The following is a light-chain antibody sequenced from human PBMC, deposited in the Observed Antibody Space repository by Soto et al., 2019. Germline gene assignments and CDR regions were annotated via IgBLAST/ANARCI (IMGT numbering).Light chain of an antibody. Sequence: ENLLTQSPGTLSLSPGEGATLSCRASRGVSASDIAWYQQKPGQAPKFLIYGVSSRATGIPDRFSGSGSGTDFTLTISRLEPEDFAVYHCQQYGSSPLITFGQGTRLEIK. CDR3: QQYGSSPLIT. CDR2: GVS. V-gene: IGKV3-20*01. J-gene: IGKJ5*01. CDR1: RGVSASD.